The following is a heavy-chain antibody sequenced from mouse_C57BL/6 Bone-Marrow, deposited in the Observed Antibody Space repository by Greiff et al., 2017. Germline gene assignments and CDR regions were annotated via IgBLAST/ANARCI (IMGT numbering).Heavy chain of an antibody. CDR2: INPNNGGT. Sequence: VQLQQSGPELVKPGASVKISCKASGYTFTDYYMNWVKQSHGKSLEWIGDINPNNGGTSYNQKFKGKATLTVDKSSSTAYMELRSLTSEDSAVYYCARDYGSSYWLAYWGQGTLVTVSA. V-gene: IGHV1-26*01. J-gene: IGHJ3*01. D-gene: IGHD1-1*01. CDR3: ARDYGSSYWLAY. CDR1: GYTFTDYY.